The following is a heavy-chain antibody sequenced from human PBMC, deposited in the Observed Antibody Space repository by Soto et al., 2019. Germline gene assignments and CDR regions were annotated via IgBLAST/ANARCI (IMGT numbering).Heavy chain of an antibody. Sequence: HLVESEGGLVQPGGSLRLSCEASGFIFTTSDMSWVRQAPGKGLEWVSSITTTGDTTHYADSVRGRFTISRDNARNRVFLKMNGRRVDDTAVYYCAKGGGGDHGYWGQGTLVAVSS. CDR1: GFIFTTSD. CDR2: ITTTGDTT. CDR3: AKGGGGDHGY. D-gene: IGHD2-21*02. V-gene: IGHV3-23*04. J-gene: IGHJ4*02.